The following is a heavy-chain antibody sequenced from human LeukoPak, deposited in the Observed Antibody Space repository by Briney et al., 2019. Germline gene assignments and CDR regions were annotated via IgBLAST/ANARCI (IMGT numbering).Heavy chain of an antibody. Sequence: GGPLRLSCAASGFTFSNLWMTWVRQAPGKGLEWVGRIRSKVNGGTTDYAAPVKGRFTISRDDSKNTLYLQMNSLKTEDTAVYYCTTDGVDLGATGTLGDFDYWGQGTLVTVSS. J-gene: IGHJ4*02. V-gene: IGHV3-15*01. CDR3: TTDGVDLGATGTLGDFDY. CDR1: GFTFSNLW. D-gene: IGHD1-1*01. CDR2: IRSKVNGGTT.